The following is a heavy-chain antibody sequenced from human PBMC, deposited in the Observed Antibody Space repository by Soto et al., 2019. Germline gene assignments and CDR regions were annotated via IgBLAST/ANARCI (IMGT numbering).Heavy chain of an antibody. CDR1: GFICSSYD. V-gene: IGHV3-23*01. J-gene: IGHJ3*02. CDR2: ILVGGST. CDR3: AKATATGGGAFDI. Sequence: GGSLRLSCAASGFICSSYDMSWVRQAPGKGLEWVSTILVGGSTHYPDSVKGRFTISRDNSKNTVFLQMNSLTAGDTAVYYCAKATATGGGAFDICGQGTMVTVSS. D-gene: IGHD2-8*02.